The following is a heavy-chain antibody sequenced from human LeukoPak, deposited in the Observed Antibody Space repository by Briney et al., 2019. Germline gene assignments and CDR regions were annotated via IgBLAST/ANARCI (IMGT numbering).Heavy chain of an antibody. J-gene: IGHJ6*02. CDR3: ARGGSSWYPNWFYYYGMDV. Sequence: ASVKVSCKASRYTFTSYDINWVRQATGQGLEWMGWMNPNSGNTGYAQKFQGRVIMTRNTSISTAYMELSSLRSEDTAVYYCARGGSSWYPNWFYYYGMDVWGQGTTVTVSS. CDR2: MNPNSGNT. CDR1: RYTFTSYD. D-gene: IGHD6-13*01. V-gene: IGHV1-8*01.